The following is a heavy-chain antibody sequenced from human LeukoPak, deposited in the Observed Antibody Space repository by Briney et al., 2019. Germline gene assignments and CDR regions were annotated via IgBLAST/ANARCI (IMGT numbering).Heavy chain of an antibody. CDR1: GGSISSYY. Sequence: SETLPLTCTVSGGSISSYYWSWIRQPAGKGLEWIGRIYTSGSTNYNPSLKSRVTMSVDTSKTQFSLKLSSVTAADTAVYYCARSHPGSGDAFDIWGQGTMVTASS. V-gene: IGHV4-4*07. D-gene: IGHD3-10*01. CDR3: ARSHPGSGDAFDI. CDR2: IYTSGST. J-gene: IGHJ3*02.